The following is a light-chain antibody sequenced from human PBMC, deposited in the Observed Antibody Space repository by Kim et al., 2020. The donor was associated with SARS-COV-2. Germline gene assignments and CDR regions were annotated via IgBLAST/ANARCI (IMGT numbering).Light chain of an antibody. CDR3: SSFTTSGIWV. V-gene: IGLV2-14*03. Sequence: GQSITISCTGTSADIGAYNYVAWYQHHPVRAPRIIIYDVTKGPSGPSNRFSGSKSGNTASLTISGLQADDEADYYCSSFTTSGIWVFGGGTQLTVL. CDR1: SADIGAYNY. J-gene: IGLJ3*02. CDR2: DVT.